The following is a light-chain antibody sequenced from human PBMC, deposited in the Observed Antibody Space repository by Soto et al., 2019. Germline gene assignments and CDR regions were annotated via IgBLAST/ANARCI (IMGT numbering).Light chain of an antibody. V-gene: IGKV1-5*01. CDR1: QSISTW. CDR2: DAS. Sequence: DLQMTQSPSTLSASVGDRVTITCRASQSISTWLAWYQQKPGKAPKLLIYDASSLESGVPSRFSGSVSGTEFTLTISSLQPDDFATYYCQQYKSYSTFGQGTKVEIK. J-gene: IGKJ1*01. CDR3: QQYKSYST.